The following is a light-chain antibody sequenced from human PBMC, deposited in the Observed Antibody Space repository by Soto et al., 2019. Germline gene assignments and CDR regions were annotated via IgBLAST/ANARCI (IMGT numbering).Light chain of an antibody. V-gene: IGLV2-11*01. J-gene: IGLJ2*01. CDR1: SSDVGGYNY. CDR3: CSYAGTYTWV. CDR2: DVN. Sequence: QSVLTQSRSVSGSPGQSVTISCTGTSSDVGGYNYVSWYQQHPGKAPKVMIYDVNKRPSGVPDRFSGSKSGNTASLTISGLQAEDEADYYCCSYAGTYTWVFGGGTKATVL.